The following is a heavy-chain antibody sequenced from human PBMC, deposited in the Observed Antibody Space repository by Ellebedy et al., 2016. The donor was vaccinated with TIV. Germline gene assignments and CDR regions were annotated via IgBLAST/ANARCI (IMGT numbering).Heavy chain of an antibody. D-gene: IGHD3-3*01. V-gene: IGHV1-46*01. Sequence: ASVKVSCXASGYTFTSYYMHWVRQAPGQGLEWMGIINPSGGSTSYAQKFQGRVTMTRDTSTSTVYMELSSLRSEDTAVYYCARDPTGEFLEWLSLFDYWGQGTLVTVSS. CDR3: ARDPTGEFLEWLSLFDY. J-gene: IGHJ4*02. CDR1: GYTFTSYY. CDR2: INPSGGST.